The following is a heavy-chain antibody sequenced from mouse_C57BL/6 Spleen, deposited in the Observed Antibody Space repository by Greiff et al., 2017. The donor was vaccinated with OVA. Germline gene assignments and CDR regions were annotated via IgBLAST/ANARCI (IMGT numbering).Heavy chain of an antibody. CDR2: IWRGGST. J-gene: IGHJ1*03. Sequence: VQLQESGPGLVQPSQSLSITCTATGFSLTSYGVHWVRQSPGKGLEWLGVIWRGGSTAYNAAFMSRLSITKDNSKSQVFFKMNSLQADDTAIYYCAKNVAGRYVDVWGTGTTVTVSS. V-gene: IGHV2-5*01. CDR3: AKNVAGRYVDV. CDR1: GFSLTSYG. D-gene: IGHD4-1*01.